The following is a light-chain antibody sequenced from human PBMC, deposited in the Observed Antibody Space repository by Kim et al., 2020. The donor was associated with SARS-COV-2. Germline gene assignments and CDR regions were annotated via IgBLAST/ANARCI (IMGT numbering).Light chain of an antibody. J-gene: IGLJ3*02. V-gene: IGLV1-51*01. CDR3: GSWDNSLSVWV. Sequence: QSVLTQPPSVSAAPGQKVTISCSGSTTNIGNNDVSWYQQLPGTVPKLLIYDNDKRPSEIPDRFSGSKSGASGTLGINELQTGDEADYYCGSWDNSLSVWVFGGGTKVTVL. CDR2: DND. CDR1: TTNIGNND.